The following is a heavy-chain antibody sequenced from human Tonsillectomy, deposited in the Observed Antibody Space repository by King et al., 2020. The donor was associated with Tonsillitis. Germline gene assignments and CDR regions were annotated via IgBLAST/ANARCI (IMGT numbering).Heavy chain of an antibody. CDR1: GFTFDNYA. CDR2: ISWNSGSM. CDR3: AKEMGGSGRYFYGMDV. Sequence: VQLVESGGGLVQPGRSLRLSCAASGFTFDNYAMHWVRQAPGKGLEWVSGISWNSGSMGYADSVKGRFTISRDTAKNSLYLQMNSLRAEDSAFYYCAKEMGGSGRYFYGMDVWGQGTTVTVSS. V-gene: IGHV3-9*01. J-gene: IGHJ6*02. D-gene: IGHD3-10*01.